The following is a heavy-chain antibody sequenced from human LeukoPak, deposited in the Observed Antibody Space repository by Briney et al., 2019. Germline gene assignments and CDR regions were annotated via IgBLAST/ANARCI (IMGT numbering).Heavy chain of an antibody. D-gene: IGHD3-22*01. Sequence: SQTLSLTCTVSGGSISSGSYYWSWIRQPAGKGLEWIGRIYTSGSTNYNPSLKSRVTISVDTSKNQFSLKLSSVTAADTAVYYCARAGGDSSGYYLGPFDYWGQGTLVTVSS. CDR1: GGSISSGSYY. CDR2: IYTSGST. V-gene: IGHV4-61*02. J-gene: IGHJ4*02. CDR3: ARAGGDSSGYYLGPFDY.